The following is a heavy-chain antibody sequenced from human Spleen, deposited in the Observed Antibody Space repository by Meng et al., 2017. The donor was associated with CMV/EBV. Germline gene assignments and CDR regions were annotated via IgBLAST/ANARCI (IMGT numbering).Heavy chain of an antibody. CDR2: INTNTGNP. CDR1: GYA. J-gene: IGHJ4*02. V-gene: IGHV7-4-1*02. D-gene: IGHD3-10*01. CDR3: ARGQMVRGDF. Sequence: QVQLVQSGAEGKKPGASVKVSCKASGYAMNWVRQAPGQGLEWMGWINTNTGNPTYGQGFTGRFVFSLDTSVSTAYLQISSLRAEDTAVYYCARGQMVRGDFWGQGTLVTVSS.